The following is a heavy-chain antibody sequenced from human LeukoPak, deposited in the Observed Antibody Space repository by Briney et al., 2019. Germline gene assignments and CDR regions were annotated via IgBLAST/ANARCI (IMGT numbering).Heavy chain of an antibody. CDR1: GFTFSSYG. CDR2: ISYDGSNK. Sequence: PGGSLRLSCAASGFTFSSYGMHWVRQAPGKGLEWVAVISYDGSNKCYADSVKGRFTISRDNSKNTLYLQMNSLRAEDTAVYYCAKGSYCSSTSCSFREDYYYYGMDVWGQGTTVTVSS. D-gene: IGHD2-2*01. V-gene: IGHV3-30*18. J-gene: IGHJ6*02. CDR3: AKGSYCSSTSCSFREDYYYYGMDV.